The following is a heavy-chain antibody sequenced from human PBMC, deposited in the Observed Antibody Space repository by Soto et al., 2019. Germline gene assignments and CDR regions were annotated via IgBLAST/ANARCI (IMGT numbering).Heavy chain of an antibody. CDR3: ARNGTLTGYSYGMDV. Sequence: SVKVSCKASGGTFSSYAISWVRQAPGQGLEWMGGIIPIFGTANYAQKFQGRVTITADESTSTAYMELSSLRSEDTAVYYCARNGTLTGYSYGMDVWGQGTMVTVSS. D-gene: IGHD1-1*01. V-gene: IGHV1-69*13. J-gene: IGHJ6*02. CDR1: GGTFSSYA. CDR2: IIPIFGTA.